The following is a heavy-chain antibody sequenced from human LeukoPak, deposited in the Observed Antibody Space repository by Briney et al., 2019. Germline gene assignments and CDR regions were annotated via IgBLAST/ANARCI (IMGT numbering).Heavy chain of an antibody. Sequence: SETLSLTCVVSGGSTTNNWWSWVRQSPEKGPEWIGEIYHDGSTNYNPSLKSRVTISMDKSKNQLSLKLNFVTAADTAVYYCARDRGGYTYSHDYWGQGTLVTVSS. D-gene: IGHD5-18*01. CDR3: ARDRGGYTYSHDY. V-gene: IGHV4-4*02. J-gene: IGHJ4*02. CDR2: IYHDGST. CDR1: GGSTTNNW.